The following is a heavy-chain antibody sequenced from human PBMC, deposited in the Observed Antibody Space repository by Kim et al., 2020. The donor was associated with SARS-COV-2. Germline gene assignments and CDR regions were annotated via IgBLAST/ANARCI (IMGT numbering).Heavy chain of an antibody. CDR2: INPTGGTT. V-gene: IGHV1-46*01. D-gene: IGHD1-20*01. Sequence: ASVKVSCKASGYMFTSHYIHWVRQAPGLGLECRGVINPTGGTTNHAQKVQGRVTMTRDRATSTVHMELNSLRFEDTAVSYCARASGYNLSDALDIWGQG. J-gene: IGHJ3*02. CDR3: ARASGYNLSDALDI. CDR1: GYMFTSHY.